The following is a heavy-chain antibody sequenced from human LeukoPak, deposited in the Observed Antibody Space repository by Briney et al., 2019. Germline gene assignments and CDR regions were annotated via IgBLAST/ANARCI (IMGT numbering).Heavy chain of an antibody. CDR1: GGTFSSYA. V-gene: IGHV1-69*01. CDR3: AGVVIMGDYYYYYMDV. CDR2: IIPIFGTA. Sequence: SVKVSCKASGGTFSSYAISWVRQAPGQGLEWMGGIIPIFGTANYAQKFQGRVTITADETTSTAYMELSSLRSEDTAVYYCAGVVIMGDYYYYYMDVWGKGTTVTVSS. D-gene: IGHD3-3*01. J-gene: IGHJ6*03.